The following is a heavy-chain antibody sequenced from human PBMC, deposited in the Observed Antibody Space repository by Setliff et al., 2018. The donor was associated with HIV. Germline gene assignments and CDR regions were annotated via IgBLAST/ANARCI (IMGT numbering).Heavy chain of an antibody. CDR2: IYHTGKT. CDR1: GAYISSYY. D-gene: IGHD1-26*01. Sequence: SETLSLTCTVSGAYISSYYWSWIRQPPGKGLEWIGYIYHTGKTYYNPSLQSRIIMSLDMSQNQFSLKLSSVTAADTAVYYCAKEGNSVDNWLDPWGPGTLVTVSS. J-gene: IGHJ5*02. V-gene: IGHV4-59*06. CDR3: AKEGNSVDNWLDP.